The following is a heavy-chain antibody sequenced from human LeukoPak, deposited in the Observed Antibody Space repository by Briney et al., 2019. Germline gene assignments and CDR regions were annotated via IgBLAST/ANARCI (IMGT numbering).Heavy chain of an antibody. Sequence: GGSLRLSCAVSGITLSNYGVSWVRQAPGKGLEWVAGISGSGGTTNYADSVKGRFTISRDNRKNTLYLQMNSLRVEDTAVYFCAKRGVVIRVILVGFHKEAYYFDSWGQGALVTVSS. D-gene: IGHD3-10*01. CDR3: AKRGVVIRVILVGFHKEAYYFDS. CDR1: GITLSNYG. CDR2: ISGSGGTT. V-gene: IGHV3-23*01. J-gene: IGHJ4*02.